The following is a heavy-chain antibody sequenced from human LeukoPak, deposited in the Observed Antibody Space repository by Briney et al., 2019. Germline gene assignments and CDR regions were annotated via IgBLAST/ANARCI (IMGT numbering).Heavy chain of an antibody. D-gene: IGHD3-22*01. Sequence: SETLSLTCTVSGGSISSTSYYWAWIRQPPGKGLEWIGYIYYSGSTYYNPSLKSRVTISVDTSKNQFSLKLSSVTAADTAVYYCARDSHDSSGYYYDYWGQGTLVTVSS. V-gene: IGHV4-30-4*08. CDR2: IYYSGST. CDR3: ARDSHDSSGYYYDY. J-gene: IGHJ4*02. CDR1: GGSISSTSYY.